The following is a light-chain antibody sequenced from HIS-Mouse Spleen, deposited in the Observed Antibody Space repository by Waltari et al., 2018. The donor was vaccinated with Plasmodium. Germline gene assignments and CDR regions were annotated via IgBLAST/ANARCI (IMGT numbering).Light chain of an antibody. CDR2: EVS. V-gene: IGLV2-14*01. CDR1: SSDGGGYNY. J-gene: IGLJ3*02. Sequence: QSALTQPASVARSPGQSITIPCTGTSSDGGGYNYVSWYQQHPGKAPKLMIYEVSNRPSGVSNRFSGSKSGNTASLTISGLQAEDEADYYCSSYTSSSTPWVFGGGTKLTVL. CDR3: SSYTSSSTPWV.